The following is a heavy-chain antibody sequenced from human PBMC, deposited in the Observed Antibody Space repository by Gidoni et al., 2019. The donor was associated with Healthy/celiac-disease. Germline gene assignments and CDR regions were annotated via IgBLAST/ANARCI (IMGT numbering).Heavy chain of an antibody. CDR2: IIPIFGTA. CDR3: ARGIQGYSYYYGMDV. V-gene: IGHV1-69*01. CDR1: GGTFSSYA. Sequence: QVQLVQSGAEVKKPGSSVKVSGKASGGTFSSYAISWVRLAPGQGLEWMGGIIPIFGTANYAQTFQGRVTITADESTSTAYMELSSLRSEDTAVYYCARGIQGYSYYYGMDVWGQGTTVTVSS. D-gene: IGHD3-10*01. J-gene: IGHJ6*02.